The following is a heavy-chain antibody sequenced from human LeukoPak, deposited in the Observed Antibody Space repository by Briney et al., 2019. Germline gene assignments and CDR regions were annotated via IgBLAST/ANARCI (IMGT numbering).Heavy chain of an antibody. CDR1: GFTFSRSA. CDR2: IAHQVNNK. D-gene: IGHD2-8*02. CDR3: AKDGSWSCTD. V-gene: IGHV3-30*02. J-gene: IGHJ4*02. Sequence: GGSLRLSCAASGFTFSRSAMHWVRQGPGKGLEWVAYIAHQVNNKYYADSVKGRFTISRDNTKGTLFLQMNSLRVDDTAVYYCAKDGSWSCTDWGQGTLF.